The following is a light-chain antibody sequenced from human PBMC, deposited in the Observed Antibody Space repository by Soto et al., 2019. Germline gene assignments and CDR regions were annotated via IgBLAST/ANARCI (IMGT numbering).Light chain of an antibody. Sequence: QSVLTQPPSVSGAPGQRGTISCTGSSSNIGAGYDVHWYQQLPGTAPKLLIYVNTNRPSGVPDRFSGSKSGTSGSLAITGLQAEDEGDYYCQSYDSSLSGVVFGGGTKLTVL. CDR2: VNT. V-gene: IGLV1-40*01. J-gene: IGLJ2*01. CDR1: SSNIGAGYD. CDR3: QSYDSSLSGVV.